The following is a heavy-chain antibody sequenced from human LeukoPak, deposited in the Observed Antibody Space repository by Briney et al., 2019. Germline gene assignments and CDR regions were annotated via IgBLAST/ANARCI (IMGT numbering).Heavy chain of an antibody. CDR1: GFTFSSYS. V-gene: IGHV3-21*01. CDR3: ARDLKCSGGSCYGAGEYYFDY. CDR2: ISSSSSYI. J-gene: IGHJ4*02. D-gene: IGHD2-15*01. Sequence: GGSLRLSCAASGFTFSSYSMNWLRQAPGKGLEWVSSISSSSSYIYYADSVKGRFTISRDNAKNSLYLRMNSLRAEDTAVYYCARDLKCSGGSCYGAGEYYFDYWGQGTLVTVSS.